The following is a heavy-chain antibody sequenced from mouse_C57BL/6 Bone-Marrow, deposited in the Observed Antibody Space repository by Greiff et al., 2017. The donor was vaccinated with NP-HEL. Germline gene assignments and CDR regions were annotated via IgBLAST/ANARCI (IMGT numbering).Heavy chain of an antibody. CDR3: ARNDYYDPWYFDV. Sequence: VQLKQPGPELVKPGASVKLSCKASGYTFTSYWMHWVKQRPGQGLEWIGNINPSNGGTNYNEKFKSKATLTVDKSSSTAYMQLSSLTSEDSAVYYCARNDYYDPWYFDVWGTGTTVTVSS. D-gene: IGHD2-4*01. CDR1: GYTFTSYW. V-gene: IGHV1-53*01. CDR2: INPSNGGT. J-gene: IGHJ1*03.